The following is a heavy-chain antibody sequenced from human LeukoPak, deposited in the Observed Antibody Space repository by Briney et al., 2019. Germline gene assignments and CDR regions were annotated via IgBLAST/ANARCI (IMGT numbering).Heavy chain of an antibody. CDR3: ARGENYYDSSGYYYPFDY. D-gene: IGHD3-22*01. Sequence: PSETLSLTCTVSGGSISSYYWSWVRQPPGKGLEGIGYIHYSGSTNCNPSLKSRGTIPVVTSKNQFSLKLSSVTAADTAVYYCARGENYYDSSGYYYPFDYWGQGTLVTVSS. CDR1: GGSISSYY. J-gene: IGHJ4*02. V-gene: IGHV4-59*01. CDR2: IHYSGST.